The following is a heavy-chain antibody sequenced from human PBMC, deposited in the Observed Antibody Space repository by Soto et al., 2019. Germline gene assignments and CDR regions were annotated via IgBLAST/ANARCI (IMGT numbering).Heavy chain of an antibody. J-gene: IGHJ4*02. V-gene: IGHV3-23*01. CDR2: ISDDGDST. CDR1: GFTFSSYS. CDR3: ARDRYPFDY. Sequence: HPGGSLRLSCAASGFTFSSYSMNWVRQAPGKGLEWVSSISDDGDSTYYADTVKGRFTISRDNSKNTLYLQMNSLRAEDTAVYYCARDRYPFDYWGQGTLVTVSS. D-gene: IGHD1-26*01.